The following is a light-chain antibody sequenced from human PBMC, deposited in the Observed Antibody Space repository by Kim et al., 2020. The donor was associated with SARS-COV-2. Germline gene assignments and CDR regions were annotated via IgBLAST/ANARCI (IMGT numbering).Light chain of an antibody. V-gene: IGLV1-47*01. CDR1: RSNIGSNY. Sequence: GQRVTISCSGGRSNIGSNYVYWYQQLPGTAPNLLISRNHQRPSGVPDRFSGSKSGTSASLAISGLRSEDEADYYCTAWDDSLSGVVFGGGTKLTVL. J-gene: IGLJ2*01. CDR3: TAWDDSLSGVV. CDR2: RNH.